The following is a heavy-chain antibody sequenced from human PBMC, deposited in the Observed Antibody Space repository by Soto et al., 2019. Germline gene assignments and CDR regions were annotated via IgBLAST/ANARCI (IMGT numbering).Heavy chain of an antibody. D-gene: IGHD6-13*01. CDR1: GYTFTSYA. V-gene: IGHV1-3*01. Sequence: ASVKVSCKASGYTFTSYAMHWVRQAPGQRLEWMGWINAGNGNTKYSQKFQGRVTITRDTSASTAYMELSSLRSEDTAVYYCARDLGYSSSWYLFYNWFYPWGQGTLVTVSS. CDR2: INAGNGNT. J-gene: IGHJ5*02. CDR3: ARDLGYSSSWYLFYNWFYP.